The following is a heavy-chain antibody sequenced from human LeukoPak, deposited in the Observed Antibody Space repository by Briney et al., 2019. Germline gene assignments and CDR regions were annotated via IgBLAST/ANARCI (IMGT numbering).Heavy chain of an antibody. Sequence: GGSLRLSCAASGFTFSSYWMSWVRQAPGKGMEWVANIKQDGSEKYYVDSVKGRFTISRDNAKNSLYLQMNSLRAEDTAVYYCARQPNYGDYVDFDYWGQGTLVTVSS. D-gene: IGHD4-17*01. CDR1: GFTFSSYW. V-gene: IGHV3-7*01. CDR2: IKQDGSEK. J-gene: IGHJ4*02. CDR3: ARQPNYGDYVDFDY.